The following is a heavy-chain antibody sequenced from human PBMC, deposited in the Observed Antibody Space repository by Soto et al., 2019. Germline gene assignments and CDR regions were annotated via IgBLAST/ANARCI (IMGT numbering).Heavy chain of an antibody. J-gene: IGHJ6*02. CDR3: ARDVTVNLRYYYYYGMDV. V-gene: IGHV1-46*03. D-gene: IGHD4-17*01. CDR2: INPSGGST. CDR1: GYTFTSYY. Sequence: QVQLVQSGAEVKKPGASVKVSCKASGYTFTSYYMHWVRQAPGQGLEWMGIINPSGGSTSYAQKFQGSVTMTRDTSTSTVYMELSSLRSEDTAVYYCARDVTVNLRYYYYYGMDVWGQGTTVTVSS.